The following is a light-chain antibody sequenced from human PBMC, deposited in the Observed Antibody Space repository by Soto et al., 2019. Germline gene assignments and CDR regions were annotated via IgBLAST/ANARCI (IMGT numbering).Light chain of an antibody. Sequence: NFMLTQPHSVSASPGKTVTISCTGSSGSIASNYVQWYQQRPGSAPTTVIYEDNQRPSGVPDRFSGSIDSSSNSASLTISGLKTEDEADYYCQSYDRSNVVFGGGTKLTVL. J-gene: IGLJ2*01. CDR3: QSYDRSNVV. CDR1: SGSIASNY. V-gene: IGLV6-57*02. CDR2: EDN.